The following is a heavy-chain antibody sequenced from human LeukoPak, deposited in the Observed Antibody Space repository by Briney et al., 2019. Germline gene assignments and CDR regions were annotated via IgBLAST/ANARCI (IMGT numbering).Heavy chain of an antibody. V-gene: IGHV3-48*03. Sequence: GGSLRLSCAASGFTLSSYEMNWVRQAPGKGLEWVSYSSSSGSTIYYADSVKGRFTISRDNAKNSLYLQMNSLRAEDTAVYYCARFLALYAFDIWGQGTMVTVSS. CDR2: SSSSGSTI. CDR1: GFTLSSYE. J-gene: IGHJ3*02. CDR3: ARFLALYAFDI.